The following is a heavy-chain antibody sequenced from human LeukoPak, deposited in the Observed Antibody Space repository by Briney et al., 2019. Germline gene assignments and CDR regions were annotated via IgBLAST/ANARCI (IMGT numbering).Heavy chain of an antibody. CDR2: IYYSGST. J-gene: IGHJ4*02. D-gene: IGHD6-19*01. Sequence: PSETLSLTCTVSGGSISSYYWSWIRQPPGKGLEWIGYIYYSGSTNYNPSLKSRVTISVDTSKNQFSLKLSSVTAADTAVYYCAVDIAVAGHFDYWGQGTLVTVSS. CDR3: AVDIAVAGHFDY. V-gene: IGHV4-59*01. CDR1: GGSISSYY.